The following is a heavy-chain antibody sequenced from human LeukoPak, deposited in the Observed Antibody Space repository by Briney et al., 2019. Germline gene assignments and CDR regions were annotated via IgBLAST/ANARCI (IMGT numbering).Heavy chain of an antibody. CDR3: ARGGHHYHSSGYYGGTNFDY. V-gene: IGHV3-74*01. CDR1: GFTFSSYW. CDR2: ISSDESST. D-gene: IGHD3-22*01. J-gene: IGHJ4*02. Sequence: GGSLRLSCAAPGFTFSSYWMHWVRQDPGKGLVWVSRISSDESSTSYADSVKGRFTISRDNAKNTLYLQMNSLRAEDTALYYCARGGHHYHSSGYYGGTNFDYWGQGTLVTVSS.